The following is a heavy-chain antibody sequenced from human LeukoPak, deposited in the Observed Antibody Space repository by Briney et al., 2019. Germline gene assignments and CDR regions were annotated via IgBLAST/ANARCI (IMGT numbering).Heavy chain of an antibody. CDR2: IIPIFGTA. CDR3: ARESLGSYKTVVIVARGHDAFDM. J-gene: IGHJ3*02. CDR1: GGTFSSYA. V-gene: IGHV1-69*05. D-gene: IGHD3-22*01. Sequence: SVKVSCKASGGTFSSYAISWVRQAPGQGLEWMGGIIPIFGTANYAQKFQGRVTLTRDTSTSTVYMNVSNLRSEDTAVYYCARESLGSYKTVVIVARGHDAFDMWGQGTMVTVSS.